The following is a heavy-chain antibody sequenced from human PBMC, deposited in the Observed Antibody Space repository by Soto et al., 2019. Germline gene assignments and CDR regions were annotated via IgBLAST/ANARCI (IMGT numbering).Heavy chain of an antibody. CDR3: ARSGKGSHWFDP. CDR1: GYTFSSYG. D-gene: IGHD6-13*01. J-gene: IGHJ5*02. Sequence: QVPLVQSGAEVKKPGASVTISCRASGYTFSSYGISWVRQAPGEGLEWMGWMSVYNGSTNYAQKLQGRVTMTADTSTSTGYMEVRSLTSDDTAVYYCARSGKGSHWFDPWGQGTLVTVSS. V-gene: IGHV1-18*04. CDR2: MSVYNGST.